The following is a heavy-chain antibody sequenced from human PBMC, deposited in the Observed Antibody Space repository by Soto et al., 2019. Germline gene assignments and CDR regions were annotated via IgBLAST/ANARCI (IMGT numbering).Heavy chain of an antibody. Sequence: SGPTLVNPTQTLTLTCSFSGFSLSVYGVHVIWFRQPPGETLEWLVLIHWNDDKRYSPYLKSRLTITKDTSKNQVVLTLTNLDPLDTGTYFCAHTKDSSGFLTSWGQGILVTVSS. CDR3: AHTKDSSGFLTS. J-gene: IGHJ5*02. CDR1: GFSLSVYGVH. D-gene: IGHD3-22*01. CDR2: IHWNDDK. V-gene: IGHV2-5*01.